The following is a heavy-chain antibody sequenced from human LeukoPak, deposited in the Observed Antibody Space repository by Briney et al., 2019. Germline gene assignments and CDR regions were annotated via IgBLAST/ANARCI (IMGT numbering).Heavy chain of an antibody. V-gene: IGHV3-33*08. D-gene: IGHD1-26*01. J-gene: IGHJ4*02. CDR3: ARESVGANYVSFDY. CDR1: GFMFSSYW. CDR2: IWYDGSNK. Sequence: GGSLRLSCAASGFMFSSYWMSWVRQAPGKGLEWVAVIWYDGSNKYYADSVKGRFTISRDNSKNTLYLQMNSLRAEDTAVYYCARESVGANYVSFDYWGQGTLVTVSS.